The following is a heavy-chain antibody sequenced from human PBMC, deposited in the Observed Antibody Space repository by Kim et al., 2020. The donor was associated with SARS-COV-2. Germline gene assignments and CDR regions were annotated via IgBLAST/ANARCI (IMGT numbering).Heavy chain of an antibody. Sequence: GGSLRLSCAASGFTFSTYVMSWVRQAPGKGLERVSGISMSGDSTYYADSVKGRFTVSRDNSKNALYLQMNNLRAEDTAVYYCAKKYLQLGGSDPFDSWGQGTLVTVPS. CDR1: GFTFSTYV. CDR3: AKKYLQLGGSDPFDS. D-gene: IGHD2-21*02. CDR2: ISMSGDST. J-gene: IGHJ4*02. V-gene: IGHV3-23*01.